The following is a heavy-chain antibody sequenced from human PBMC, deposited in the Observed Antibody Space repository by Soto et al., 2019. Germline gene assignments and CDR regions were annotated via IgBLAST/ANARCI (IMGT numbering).Heavy chain of an antibody. Sequence: QVQLQESGPGLVKPSGTLSLTCAVSGVSIRSNNWWSWVRQPPGKGLEWIGEMYHTGSTNYNPSRMSRVTIAVDKSKCHFSLELNSVTAADTAVYYWARSSRYQYDSSEGNFDYWGQGTLVTVSS. D-gene: IGHD3-22*01. V-gene: IGHV4-4*02. CDR3: ARSSRYQYDSSEGNFDY. J-gene: IGHJ4*02. CDR1: GVSIRSNNW. CDR2: MYHTGST.